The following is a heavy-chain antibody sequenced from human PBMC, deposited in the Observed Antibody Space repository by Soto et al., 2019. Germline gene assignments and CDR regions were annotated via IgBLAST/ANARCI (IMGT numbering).Heavy chain of an antibody. CDR1: GGSFSGYY. D-gene: IGHD5-18*01. J-gene: IGHJ5*02. Sequence: SETLSLTCAVYGGSFSGYYWSWIRQPPGKGLEWIGEINHSGSTNYNPSLKSRVTISVDTSKNQFSLKLSSVTAADTAVYYCARGSSYGNKYQNWFDPWGQGTLVTVSS. CDR2: INHSGST. V-gene: IGHV4-34*01. CDR3: ARGSSYGNKYQNWFDP.